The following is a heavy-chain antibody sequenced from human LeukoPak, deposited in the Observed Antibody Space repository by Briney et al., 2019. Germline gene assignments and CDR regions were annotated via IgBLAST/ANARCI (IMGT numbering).Heavy chain of an antibody. CDR2: INHSGST. V-gene: IGHV4-34*01. CDR1: GGSFSGYY. D-gene: IGHD6-13*01. CDR3: ARGLRQQLSDY. Sequence: SETLSLTCAVYGGSFSGYYWSLIRQPPGKGLEWIGEINHSGSTNYNPSLKSRVTISVDTSKNQFSLKLSSVTAADTAVYYCARGLRQQLSDYWGQGTLVTVSS. J-gene: IGHJ4*02.